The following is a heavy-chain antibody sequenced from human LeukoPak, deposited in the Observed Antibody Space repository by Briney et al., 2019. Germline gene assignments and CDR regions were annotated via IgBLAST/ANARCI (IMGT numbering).Heavy chain of an antibody. Sequence: ASLKVSCKASGYTFSSYGVSWVRQAPGQGLEWMGWISAYNGNTNFAQEFQGRVTMTTDTSTSTASMELRSLRSDDTAVYYCARDQGIYNHRIIDSWGQGTLVTVSS. CDR2: ISAYNGNT. D-gene: IGHD5-12*01. CDR1: GYTFSSYG. J-gene: IGHJ4*02. V-gene: IGHV1-18*01. CDR3: ARDQGIYNHRIIDS.